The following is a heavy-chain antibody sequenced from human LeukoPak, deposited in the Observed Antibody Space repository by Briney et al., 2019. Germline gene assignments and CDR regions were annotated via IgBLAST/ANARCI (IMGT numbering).Heavy chain of an antibody. CDR3: AKRGAGVSSSWYMNNWFDP. J-gene: IGHJ5*02. CDR2: IGVGGHTT. D-gene: IGHD6-13*01. CDR1: GFSFSNYG. V-gene: IGHV3-23*01. Sequence: SGGSLRLSCAASGFSFSNYGMSWVRQAPGQGLEWVSVIGVGGHTTNYADSVKGRFTISRDNSKNTLYLQMNSLRAEDTAVYYCAKRGAGVSSSWYMNNWFDPWGQGTLVTVSS.